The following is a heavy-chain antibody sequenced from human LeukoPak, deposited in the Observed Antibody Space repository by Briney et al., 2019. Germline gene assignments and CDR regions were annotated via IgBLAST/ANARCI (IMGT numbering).Heavy chain of an antibody. D-gene: IGHD5-12*01. CDR3: ARDYSRWLQMDY. CDR2: ISYDGSNK. J-gene: IGHJ4*02. Sequence: GGSLRLSCAASGFTFSSYAMHWVRQAPGKGLEWVAVISYDGSNKYYADSVKGRFTVSRDNSKNTLYLQMNSLRAEDTAVYYCARDYSRWLQMDYWGQGTLVTVSS. CDR1: GFTFSSYA. V-gene: IGHV3-30-3*01.